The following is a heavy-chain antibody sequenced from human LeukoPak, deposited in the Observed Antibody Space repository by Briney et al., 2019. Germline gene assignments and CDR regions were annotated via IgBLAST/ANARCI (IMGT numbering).Heavy chain of an antibody. CDR2: INHSGST. CDR1: GGSFSGYY. V-gene: IGHV4-34*01. D-gene: IGHD2-2*02. J-gene: IGHJ5*02. Sequence: SETLSLTCAVYGGSFSGYYWSWIRQPPGKGLEWIGEINHSGSTNYNLSLKSRVTISVDMSKNQFSLKLSSVTAADTAVYYCARKPDPLRDIVVVPAAIGAWFDPWGQGTLVTVSS. CDR3: ARKPDPLRDIVVVPAAIGAWFDP.